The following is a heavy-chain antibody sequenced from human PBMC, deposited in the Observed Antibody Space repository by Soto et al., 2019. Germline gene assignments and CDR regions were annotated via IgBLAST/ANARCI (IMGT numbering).Heavy chain of an antibody. CDR1: GYTFTSYG. Sequence: ASVKVSCKASGYTFTSYGISWVRQAPGQGLEWMGWISAYNGNTNYAQKLQGRVTMTTDTSTSSAYMELRSLRSDDTAVYYCARALQFGVYYYGMDVWGQGTTVTVSS. D-gene: IGHD4-4*01. CDR3: ARALQFGVYYYGMDV. J-gene: IGHJ6*02. CDR2: ISAYNGNT. V-gene: IGHV1-18*01.